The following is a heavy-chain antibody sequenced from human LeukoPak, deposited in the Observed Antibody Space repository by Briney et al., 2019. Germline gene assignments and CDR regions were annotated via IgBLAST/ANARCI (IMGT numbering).Heavy chain of an antibody. CDR3: ARFSLYGDYSPFDY. Sequence: ASVKVSCKASGYTFTSYGISWVRQAPGQGLEWMGRIIPILGIANYAQKFQGRVTITADKSTSTAYMELSSLRSEDTAVYYCARFSLYGDYSPFDYWGQGTLVTVSS. D-gene: IGHD4-17*01. CDR1: GYTFTSYG. CDR2: IIPILGIA. V-gene: IGHV1-69*04. J-gene: IGHJ4*02.